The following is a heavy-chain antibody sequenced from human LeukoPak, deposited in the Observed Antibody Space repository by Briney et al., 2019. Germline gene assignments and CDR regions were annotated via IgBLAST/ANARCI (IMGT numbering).Heavy chain of an antibody. J-gene: IGHJ6*02. CDR3: TKAHLQSSSWYPHGGMDV. CDR2: ISWNSGSI. Sequence: GGSPRLSCAAPGFTFDDYAMHWVRQAPGQGLEWVSGISWNSGSIAYAESLKGRFTISRDNAKNSLYLQMNSLRAEDTALYYCTKAHLQSSSWYPHGGMDVWGQGTTVTVSS. CDR1: GFTFDDYA. D-gene: IGHD6-13*01. V-gene: IGHV3-9*01.